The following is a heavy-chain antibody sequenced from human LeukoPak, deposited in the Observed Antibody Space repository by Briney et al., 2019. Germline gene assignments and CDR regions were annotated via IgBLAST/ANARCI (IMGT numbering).Heavy chain of an antibody. CDR2: ISSSSSYI. V-gene: IGHV3-21*01. D-gene: IGHD6-19*01. Sequence: GGSLRLSCAASGFTFSSYSMNWVRQAPGKGLEWVSSISSSSSYIYYADSVKGRFTISRDNAKNSLYLQMNSLRAEDTAVYYCARDVGIAVADVDYWGPGTLVTVSS. CDR1: GFTFSSYS. J-gene: IGHJ4*02. CDR3: ARDVGIAVADVDY.